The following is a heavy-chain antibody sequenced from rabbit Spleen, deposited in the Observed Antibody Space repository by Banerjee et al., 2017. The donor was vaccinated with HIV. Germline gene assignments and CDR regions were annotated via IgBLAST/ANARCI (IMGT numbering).Heavy chain of an antibody. D-gene: IGHD4-1*01. CDR1: GFSFSSSDY. CDR2: VAGSSGDT. V-gene: IGHV1S40*01. CDR3: ARETSSGWGVVSYYFSL. J-gene: IGHJ4*01. Sequence: QSLEESGGDLVKPGASLTLTCTASGFSFSSSDYMCWVRPAPGKGLEWISCVAGSSGDTYYASWAKGRFTISKTASTTVTLQMTSLTAADTATYFCARETSSGWGVVSYYFSLWGPGTLVTGS.